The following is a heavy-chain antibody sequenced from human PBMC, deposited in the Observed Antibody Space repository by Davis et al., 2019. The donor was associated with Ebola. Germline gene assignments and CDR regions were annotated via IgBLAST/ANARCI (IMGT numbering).Heavy chain of an antibody. Sequence: GGSLRLSCAASGFTFSSYGMHWVRQAPGKGLERVAVISYDGSNKYYADSVKGRFTISRDNAKNSLYLQMHSLRAEDTALYYCAKDMAYSSSRVFDYWGQGTLVTVSS. J-gene: IGHJ4*02. D-gene: IGHD6-6*01. CDR1: GFTFSSYG. V-gene: IGHV3-30*18. CDR3: AKDMAYSSSRVFDY. CDR2: ISYDGSNK.